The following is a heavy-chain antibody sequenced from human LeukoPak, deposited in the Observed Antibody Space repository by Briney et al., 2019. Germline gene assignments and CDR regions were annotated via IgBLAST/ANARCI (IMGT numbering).Heavy chain of an antibody. CDR2: IYTSGST. D-gene: IGHD3-22*01. Sequence: SETLSLTCTVSGGSISSYYWSWIRQPAGKGLEWIGRIYTSGSTNYNPSLKSRVTISVDTSKNQFSLKLSSVTAADTAVYYCARYDSSGYYSGFDPWGQGTLVTVSS. CDR1: GGSISSYY. J-gene: IGHJ5*02. V-gene: IGHV4-4*07. CDR3: ARYDSSGYYSGFDP.